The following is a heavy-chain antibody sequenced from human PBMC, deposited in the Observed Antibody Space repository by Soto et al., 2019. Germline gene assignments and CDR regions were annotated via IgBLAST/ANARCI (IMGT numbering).Heavy chain of an antibody. V-gene: IGHV1-58*02. CDR3: AAGFKQQLVRGDYYYYHMDD. J-gene: IGHJ6*03. CDR2: IVVGSGNT. CDR1: GFTFTSSA. D-gene: IGHD6-13*01. Sequence: SVKVSCKASGFTFTSSAMQWVRQARGQRLEWLGWIVVGSGNTNYAQKFQERVTITRDMSTSTAYMELSSLRSEDTAVYYCAAGFKQQLVRGDYYYYHMDDWGKGTTVSVSS.